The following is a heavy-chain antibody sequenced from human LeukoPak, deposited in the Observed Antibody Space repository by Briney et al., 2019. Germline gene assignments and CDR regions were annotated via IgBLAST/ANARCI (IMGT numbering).Heavy chain of an antibody. J-gene: IGHJ2*01. CDR2: IYYTGST. CDR1: GGSISSYQ. Sequence: SETLSLTCTFSGGSISSYQWSWIRRPPGKGLEWIGYIYYTGSTNYNPSLKSRVTISVDTSKNQFSLKLSSVTAADAAVYYCARAPRTGYFDLWGRGTLVTVSS. V-gene: IGHV4-59*01. D-gene: IGHD1-14*01. CDR3: ARAPRTGYFDL.